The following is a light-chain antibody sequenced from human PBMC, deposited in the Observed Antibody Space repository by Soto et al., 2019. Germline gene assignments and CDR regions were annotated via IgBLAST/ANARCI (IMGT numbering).Light chain of an antibody. J-gene: IGLJ3*02. CDR1: SSNIGSNY. CDR2: RNN. Sequence: QSVLTQPPSASRTPGQRVTISCSGSSSNIGSNYVYWYQQLPGTAPKLLIYRNNQRPSGVPDRFSGSKSGTSDSLAISGLRSEDEADYYCAAWDDSLSGLWVFGGGTKLTVL. CDR3: AAWDDSLSGLWV. V-gene: IGLV1-47*01.